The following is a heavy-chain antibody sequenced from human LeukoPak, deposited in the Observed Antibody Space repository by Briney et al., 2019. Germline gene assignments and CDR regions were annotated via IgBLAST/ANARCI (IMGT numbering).Heavy chain of an antibody. Sequence: GGSLRLSCAASGFTFSSYGMHWVRQAPGKGLEWVAVISYDGSNKYYADSVKGRFTISRDNSKNTLYLQMNSLRAEDTAVYYCAKGCSGGSCFDYWGQGTLVTVSS. V-gene: IGHV3-30*18. D-gene: IGHD2-15*01. CDR1: GFTFSSYG. J-gene: IGHJ4*02. CDR2: ISYDGSNK. CDR3: AKGCSGGSCFDY.